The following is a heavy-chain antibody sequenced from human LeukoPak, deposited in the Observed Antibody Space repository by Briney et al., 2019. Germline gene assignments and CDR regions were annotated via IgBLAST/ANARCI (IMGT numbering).Heavy chain of an antibody. J-gene: IGHJ4*02. CDR3: ARERIRDTAMVSDEVDY. V-gene: IGHV4-61*02. CDR1: GGSISSGSYY. D-gene: IGHD5-18*01. CDR2: IYTSGST. Sequence: SQTLSLTFTVSGGSISSGSYYWSWIRQPAGKGLEWIGRIYTSGSTNYNPSLKSRVTISVDTSKNQFSLKLSSVTAADTAVYYCARERIRDTAMVSDEVDYWGQGTLVTVSS.